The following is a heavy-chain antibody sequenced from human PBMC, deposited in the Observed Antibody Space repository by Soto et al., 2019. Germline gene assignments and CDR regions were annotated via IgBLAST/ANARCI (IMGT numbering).Heavy chain of an antibody. J-gene: IGHJ4*02. CDR3: ARDRTRCFDY. Sequence: GGSLRLSCAASGFMFSNHGMHWVRQAPGKGLEWVAVIWSDGNNIYYADSVKGRFTIPRDNAKNTVYLQMNSLRAEDTAVYYCARDRTRCFDYWGQGTLVTVSS. CDR1: GFMFSNHG. CDR2: IWSDGNNI. V-gene: IGHV3-33*01.